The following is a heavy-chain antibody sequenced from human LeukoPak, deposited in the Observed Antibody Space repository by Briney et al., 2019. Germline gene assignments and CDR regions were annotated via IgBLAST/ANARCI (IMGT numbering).Heavy chain of an antibody. D-gene: IGHD1-26*01. CDR1: GYSLANYW. Sequence: GESLKISCKGSGYSLANYWIAWVRPMPGKSLELMGIIYPGDSDTIYSPSFQGQVTISADKSISTAYLQWSSLRASDTAMYYCARQDGSASYFFDSWSQGTLVTVSS. CDR2: IYPGDSDT. CDR3: ARQDGSASYFFDS. J-gene: IGHJ4*02. V-gene: IGHV5-51*01.